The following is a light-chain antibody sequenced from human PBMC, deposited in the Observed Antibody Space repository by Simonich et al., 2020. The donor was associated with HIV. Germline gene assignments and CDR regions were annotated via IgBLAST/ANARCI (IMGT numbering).Light chain of an antibody. Sequence: IQLTQSPSFLSASVGDRVTITCRASQSISNYLAWYQQKPGKAPKLLIYVASTLKSGVPSRFSGSGSGTEFTLTISSLQPEDFATYYCQQLNSYPPFTFGPGTKVDIK. J-gene: IGKJ3*01. V-gene: IGKV1-9*01. CDR2: VAS. CDR1: QSISNY. CDR3: QQLNSYPPFT.